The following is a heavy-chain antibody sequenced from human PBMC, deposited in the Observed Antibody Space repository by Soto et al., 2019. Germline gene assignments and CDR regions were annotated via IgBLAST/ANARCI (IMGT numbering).Heavy chain of an antibody. CDR3: ARDTGKPYGYWFDP. CDR2: IYYSGST. CDR1: GGSISSYY. D-gene: IGHD1-1*01. Sequence: QVQLQESGPGLVKPSETLSLTCTVSGGSISSYYWSWIRQPPGKGLEWIGYIYYSGSTNYNPSLKSRVTISVDTSKNQFSLKLSSVTAADTAVYYCARDTGKPYGYWFDPWGQGTLVTVSS. J-gene: IGHJ5*02. V-gene: IGHV4-59*01.